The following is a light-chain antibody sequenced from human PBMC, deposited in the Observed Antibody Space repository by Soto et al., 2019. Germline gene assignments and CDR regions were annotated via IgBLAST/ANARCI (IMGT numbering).Light chain of an antibody. Sequence: DIQMTQSPSNLSASVGDRVTITCRASQSISNWLAWYQQKPGKAPKVLIYQASSLQFGVPSRFSGSGSGTEFTLTISSLQPDDSATYYCQHYKTYSRTFGQGTKVDIK. V-gene: IGKV1-5*03. CDR3: QHYKTYSRT. CDR2: QAS. CDR1: QSISNW. J-gene: IGKJ1*01.